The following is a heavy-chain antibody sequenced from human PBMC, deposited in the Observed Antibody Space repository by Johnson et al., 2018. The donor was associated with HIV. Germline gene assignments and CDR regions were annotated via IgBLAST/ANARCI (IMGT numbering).Heavy chain of an antibody. D-gene: IGHD4-23*01. CDR2: IKQDGSEI. V-gene: IGHV3-7*03. Sequence: VQLVESGGGLVQPGGSLRLSCVGSGFTFSFYWMNWVRQAPGKGLEWVANIKQDGSEIYYVDSVKGRFTISRDNAEHSLYLQMNSLRVEDTALYYCAKDSSFISGSSGGGLDIWGQGTMVTVSS. J-gene: IGHJ3*02. CDR3: AKDSSFISGSSGGGLDI. CDR1: GFTFSFYW.